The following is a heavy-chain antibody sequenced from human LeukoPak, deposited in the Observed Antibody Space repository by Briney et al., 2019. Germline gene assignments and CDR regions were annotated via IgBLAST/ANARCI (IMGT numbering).Heavy chain of an antibody. CDR2: INSDGSST. D-gene: IGHD3-3*01. V-gene: IGHV3-74*01. CDR3: ARGDSDYDFWSGPNPY. Sequence: RGGSLRLSCAASGFTFSSYWMHWVRQAPGKGLVWVSRINSDGSSTSYADSVKGRFTISRDNAKNTLYLQMNSLRAEDTAVCYCARGDSDYDFWSGPNPYWGQGTLVTVSS. J-gene: IGHJ4*02. CDR1: GFTFSSYW.